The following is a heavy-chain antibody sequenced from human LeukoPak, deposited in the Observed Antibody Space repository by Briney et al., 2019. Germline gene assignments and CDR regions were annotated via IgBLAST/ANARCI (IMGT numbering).Heavy chain of an antibody. CDR1: GFTFSSFA. CDR2: MSGDATST. V-gene: IGHV3-23*01. Sequence: PGGSLRLSCAASGFTFSSFAMNCVRQAPGKGLEWVSTMSGDATSTYYADSVKGRFTISRDNSKTTLFLQMNSLRAEDTAVYYCAKRTSGSSWYSSDSWGQGTLVTVSS. J-gene: IGHJ4*02. CDR3: AKRTSGSSWYSSDS. D-gene: IGHD6-13*01.